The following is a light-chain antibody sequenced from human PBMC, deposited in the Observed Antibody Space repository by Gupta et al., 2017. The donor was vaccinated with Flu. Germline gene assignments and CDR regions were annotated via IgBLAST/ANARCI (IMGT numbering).Light chain of an antibody. CDR2: SNN. V-gene: IGLV1-44*01. Sequence: QSVLTQPPSASGTPGPRVTISCSGSSSNIGSNTVNWYQQLPGTAPILLIYSNNQRPSGVPDRFSGSKSGTSASLAISGLQSEDEADYYCAAWDDSLNGVVFGGGTKLTVL. J-gene: IGLJ2*01. CDR3: AAWDDSLNGVV. CDR1: SSNIGSNT.